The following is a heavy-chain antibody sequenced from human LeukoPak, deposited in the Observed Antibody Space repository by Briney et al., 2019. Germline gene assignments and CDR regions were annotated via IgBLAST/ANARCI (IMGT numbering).Heavy chain of an antibody. CDR1: GFTFSSYA. J-gene: IGHJ6*03. CDR3: AKDPIVGAILYYYYYMDV. V-gene: IGHV3-23*01. D-gene: IGHD1-26*01. CDR2: ISGSGGST. Sequence: GGSLRLSCAASGFTFSSYAMSWVRQAPGKGLEWVSAISGSGGSTYYADSVKGRFTISRDNSKNTLYLQMNSLRAEDTAVYYCAKDPIVGAILYYYYYMDVWGKGTTVTVSS.